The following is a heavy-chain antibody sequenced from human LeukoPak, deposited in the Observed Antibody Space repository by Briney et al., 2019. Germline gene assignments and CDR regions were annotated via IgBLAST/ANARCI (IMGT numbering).Heavy chain of an antibody. V-gene: IGHV3-74*01. CDR2: INSDGSST. CDR3: ARDGLGYCSGGSCYSTYAFDI. CDR1: GFTFSSYW. Sequence: GGSLRLSCAASGFTFSSYWMHWVRQAPGKGLVWVSRINSDGSSTSYADSVKGRFTISRDNAKNTLYLQMNSLRAEDTAVYYCARDGLGYCSGGSCYSTYAFDIWGQGTMVTVSS. J-gene: IGHJ3*02. D-gene: IGHD2-15*01.